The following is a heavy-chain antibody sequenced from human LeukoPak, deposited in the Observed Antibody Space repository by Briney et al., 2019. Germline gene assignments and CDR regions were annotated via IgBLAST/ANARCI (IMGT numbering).Heavy chain of an antibody. J-gene: IGHJ4*02. CDR1: GGTFSSYA. V-gene: IGHV1-69*05. CDR3: ARGLSDYDFWSGYFAY. CDR2: IIPIFGTA. D-gene: IGHD3-3*01. Sequence: WVKVSCKASGGTFSSYATSWVRQAPGQGLEWMGGIIPIFGTANYAQQFQGGVTITTDESTSTGYMELSSLRSEDTAVYYCARGLSDYDFWSGYFAYWGQGTLVTVSS.